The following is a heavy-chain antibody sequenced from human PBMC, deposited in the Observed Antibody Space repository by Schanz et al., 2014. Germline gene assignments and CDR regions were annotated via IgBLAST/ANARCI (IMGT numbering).Heavy chain of an antibody. V-gene: IGHV3-23*04. CDR1: GFTVSNSY. CDR3: AKHVRSLTGNDY. CDR2: IGGSGDST. Sequence: EVKLVESGGGLVQPGGSLRLSCAASGFTVSNSYIHWVRQAPGKGLEWVAGIGGSGDSTHYADSVKGRFIISRDNSKNTLYLQVNSLRAEDTAVYYCAKHVRSLTGNDYWGQGTLVTVSS. J-gene: IGHJ4*02. D-gene: IGHD3-9*01.